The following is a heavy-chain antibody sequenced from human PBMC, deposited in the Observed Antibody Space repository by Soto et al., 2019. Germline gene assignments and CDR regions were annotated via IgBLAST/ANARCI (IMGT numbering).Heavy chain of an antibody. J-gene: IGHJ4*02. V-gene: IGHV3-7*04. D-gene: IGHD6-19*01. CDR2: IKQDGSEE. CDR1: GFTFSSYW. Sequence: EVQLVESGGGLVQRGGSLRLSCAVSGFTFSSYWMNWVRQAPGKGLEWVANIKQDGSEEYYLDSVKGRFTISRDNAKNSLYLQMNSLRGEDTAGYYCAGGTGWLIDYWGQGTLVTVSS. CDR3: AGGTGWLIDY.